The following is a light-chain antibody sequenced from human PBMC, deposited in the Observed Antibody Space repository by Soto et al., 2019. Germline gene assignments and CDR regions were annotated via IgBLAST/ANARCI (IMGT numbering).Light chain of an antibody. Sequence: QSVLTQPASVSGSPGQSITISCTGTSSDVGGYNYVSWYQQHPGKAPKFMIYDVSNRPSGVSNRFSGSKSGNTAFLTISGLQAEDEADYYCCSYTTSNTRQIVFGTGTKLTVL. J-gene: IGLJ1*01. V-gene: IGLV2-14*01. CDR2: DVS. CDR3: CSYTTSNTRQIV. CDR1: SSDVGGYNY.